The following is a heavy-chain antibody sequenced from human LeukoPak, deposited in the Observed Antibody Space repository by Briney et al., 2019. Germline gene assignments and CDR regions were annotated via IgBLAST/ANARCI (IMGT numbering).Heavy chain of an antibody. D-gene: IGHD1-26*01. CDR3: ARDESGSYYYYYGMDV. Sequence: ASVKVSCKASGYTFTSYYMHWVRQAPGQGLEWMGIINPSGGSTSYAQKFQGRVTMTRDTSTSTVYMELSSLRSEDTAVYYCARDESGSYYYYYGMDVWGQGTTVTVSS. J-gene: IGHJ6*02. V-gene: IGHV1-46*01. CDR2: INPSGGST. CDR1: GYTFTSYY.